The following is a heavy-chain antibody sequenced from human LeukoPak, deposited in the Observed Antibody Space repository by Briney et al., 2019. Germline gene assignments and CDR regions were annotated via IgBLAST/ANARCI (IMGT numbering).Heavy chain of an antibody. CDR1: GGSISRYY. CDR3: ARLPLRSHFDY. V-gene: IGHV4-59*08. J-gene: IGHJ4*02. CDR2: IYYSGST. Sequence: PSETLSLTCTVSGGSISRYYWSWIRQPPGKGLEWIGYIYYSGSTNYNPSLKRRVTISVDTSKNQFSLKLTSVTAADTAVYYCARLPLRSHFDYWGQGTLVTVSS.